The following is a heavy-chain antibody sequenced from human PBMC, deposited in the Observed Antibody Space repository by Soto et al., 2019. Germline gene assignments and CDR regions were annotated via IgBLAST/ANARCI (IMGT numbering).Heavy chain of an antibody. CDR2: ISYDGSNK. J-gene: IGHJ3*02. CDR1: GFTFSSYG. CDR3: AKGGDAFDI. Sequence: QVQLVESGGGVVQPGRSLRLSCAASGFTFSSYGMHWVRQAPGKGLEWVAVISYDGSNKYYADSVKGRFTISRDISKNTLYLQMNSLRAEDTTVYYCAKGGDAFDIWGQGTMVTVSS. V-gene: IGHV3-30*18.